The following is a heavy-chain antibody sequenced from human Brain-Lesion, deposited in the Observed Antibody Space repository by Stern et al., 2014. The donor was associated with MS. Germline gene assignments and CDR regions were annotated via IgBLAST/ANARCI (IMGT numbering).Heavy chain of an antibody. CDR2: IYYSGNT. Sequence: QVQLVQSGPGLVKPSETLSLTCTVAGGSVSSTSYAWAWIRQPPGKGLEWIGTIYYSGNTYYSPSLKRRLPIPQNTPKKQSSLQLRSVTAADTAVYYCAGEEDIRYCSGGSCTGNWFDPWGQGTLVTVSS. J-gene: IGHJ5*02. D-gene: IGHD2-15*01. CDR1: GGSVSSTSYA. V-gene: IGHV4-39*01. CDR3: AGEEDIRYCSGGSCTGNWFDP.